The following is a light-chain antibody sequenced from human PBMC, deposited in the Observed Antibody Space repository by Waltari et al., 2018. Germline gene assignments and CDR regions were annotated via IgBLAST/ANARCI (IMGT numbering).Light chain of an antibody. Sequence: DIQMTQSPSSLTASVGDRVTITCQASQDITNYLNWYQQKPGKAPTLLINAASNLEAGVPSRFSGSGSGTDFTLTISSLQAEDVATYYCQHYDRLPYTFGQGTSLQIK. CDR1: QDITNY. J-gene: IGKJ2*01. CDR2: AAS. CDR3: QHYDRLPYT. V-gene: IGKV1-33*01.